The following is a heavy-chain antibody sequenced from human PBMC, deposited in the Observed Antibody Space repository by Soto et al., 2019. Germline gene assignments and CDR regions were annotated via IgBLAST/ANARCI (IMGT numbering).Heavy chain of an antibody. V-gene: IGHV4-61*08. CDR1: GGSVSSGDYY. D-gene: IGHD2-2*01. J-gene: IGHJ5*02. CDR3: ARVGLLCSSTSCYGNWFDP. Sequence: QVQLQESGPGLVKPSETLSLTCTVSGGSVSSGDYYWGWIRQPPGKGLEWIGYIYYSGSTNYNPSLKSRVTISVDTSKNQFPLRLYSVTTADTAVYYCARVGLLCSSTSCYGNWFDPWGQGTLVTVSS. CDR2: IYYSGST.